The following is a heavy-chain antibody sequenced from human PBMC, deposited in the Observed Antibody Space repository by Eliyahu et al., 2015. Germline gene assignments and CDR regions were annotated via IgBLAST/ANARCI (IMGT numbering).Heavy chain of an antibody. CDR3: ARLTARLTEQSFSAGNFDY. Sequence: EVQLVESGGGLVQPGGSLRLSCAASGFTXXXXWMGWVRQXPGKGLEWVGNIKQDGSEKYYVDSVKGRFTISRDNAKNSLYLQMNSLRAEDTAVYYCARLTARLTEQSFSAGNFDYWGQGTLVTVSS. V-gene: IGHV3-7*04. J-gene: IGHJ4*02. D-gene: IGHD6-6*01. CDR2: IKQDGSEK. CDR1: GFTXXXXW.